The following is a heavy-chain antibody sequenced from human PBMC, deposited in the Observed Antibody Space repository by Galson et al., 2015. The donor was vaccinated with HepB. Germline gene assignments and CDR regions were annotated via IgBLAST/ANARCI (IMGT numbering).Heavy chain of an antibody. D-gene: IGHD6-13*01. Sequence: SVKVSCKASGYTFTSYAIHWVRQAPGQRLEWMGWINAGNGNTKYSQNFQGRVTITRDTSASTAYMEVSSPRSEDTALYYCAREGAAAGRTYDAFDIWGQGTMVTVSS. CDR3: AREGAAAGRTYDAFDI. CDR2: INAGNGNT. V-gene: IGHV1-3*01. J-gene: IGHJ3*02. CDR1: GYTFTSYA.